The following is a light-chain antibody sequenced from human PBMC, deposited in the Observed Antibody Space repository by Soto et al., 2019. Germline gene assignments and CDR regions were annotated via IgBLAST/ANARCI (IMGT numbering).Light chain of an antibody. J-gene: IGKJ1*01. V-gene: IGKV3-15*01. CDR1: QSVSTN. CDR3: QQYDNWPRT. Sequence: EIVMTQSPATVSVSPGERVTLSCRASQSVSTNLAWYQQNPGQAPRLLIYGASSRTTGVPARFSGSGSGTEFTLTITSLQSEDFAVYSCQQYDNWPRTFGQGTRVEIK. CDR2: GAS.